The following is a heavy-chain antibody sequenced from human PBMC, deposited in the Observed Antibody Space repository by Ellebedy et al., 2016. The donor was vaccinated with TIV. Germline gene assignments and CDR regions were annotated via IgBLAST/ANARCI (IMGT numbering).Heavy chain of an antibody. CDR3: ARDAGTRFADAFDI. D-gene: IGHD1-7*01. CDR1: GFTFSSYG. Sequence: GESLKISXAASGFTFSSYGMHWVRQAPGKGLEWVAVIWYDGSNKYYADSVKGRFTISRDNSKNTLYLQMNSLRAEDTAVYYCARDAGTRFADAFDIWGQGTMVTVSS. V-gene: IGHV3-33*01. J-gene: IGHJ3*02. CDR2: IWYDGSNK.